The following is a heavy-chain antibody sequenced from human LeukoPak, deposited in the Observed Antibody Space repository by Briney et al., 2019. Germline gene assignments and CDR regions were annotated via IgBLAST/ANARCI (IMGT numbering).Heavy chain of an antibody. Sequence: GASVKVSCKASGYTFTNYGISWVRQAPGQGLEWMAWIGTYNHDTNYAQKFRGRVTLTTDTSTSTAYMELRSLGSDDTAVYYCVRDYFCRRGTCDDCFDPWGQGTLVTVSS. CDR1: GYTFTNYG. CDR2: IGTYNHDT. D-gene: IGHD2/OR15-2a*01. J-gene: IGHJ5*02. CDR3: VRDYFCRRGTCDDCFDP. V-gene: IGHV1-18*01.